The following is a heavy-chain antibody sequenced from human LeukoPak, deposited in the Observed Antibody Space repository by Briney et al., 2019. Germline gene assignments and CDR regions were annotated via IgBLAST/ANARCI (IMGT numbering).Heavy chain of an antibody. V-gene: IGHV3-30-3*01. CDR1: GFTFSSYA. CDR2: ISYDGSNK. CDR3: ARDNIAVAHLDY. D-gene: IGHD6-19*01. J-gene: IGHJ4*02. Sequence: GGSLRLSCAASGFTFSSYAMHWVRQAPGKGLEWVAVISYDGSNKYYADSVKGRFTISRDNSKNTLYLQMNSLRAEDTAVYYCARDNIAVAHLDYWGQGTLVTVSS.